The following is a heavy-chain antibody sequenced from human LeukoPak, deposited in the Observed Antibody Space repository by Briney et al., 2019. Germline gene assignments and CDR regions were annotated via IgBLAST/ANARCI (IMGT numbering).Heavy chain of an antibody. CDR1: GYTLSELS. CDR3: ATLDHYDILTGSTQAVK. Sequence: GASVKVSCKVSGYTLSELSMHWVRQAPGKGLEWMGGFDPEDDETIYAQKFQGRVTMTEDTSTDTAYMELSGLRSEDTAVFYCATLDHYDILTGSTQAVKWGQGTLVTVSS. V-gene: IGHV1-24*01. CDR2: FDPEDDET. J-gene: IGHJ4*02. D-gene: IGHD3-9*01.